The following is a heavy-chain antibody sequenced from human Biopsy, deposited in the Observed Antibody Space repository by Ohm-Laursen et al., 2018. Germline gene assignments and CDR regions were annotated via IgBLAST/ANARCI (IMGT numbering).Heavy chain of an antibody. J-gene: IGHJ6*02. CDR3: ARMTILVVPAALVYRHRRHLEGMDV. Sequence: TQTLPLTYPLSGLPANTRRKSVTWIRQPPGKALGWRGRPDWDEDKFFSSSLKTRLTISKDDFKGQVVLRMTDMEPVDTGTYYCARMTILVVPAALVYRHRRHLEGMDVWGPGTTVFVSS. D-gene: IGHD2-2*01. CDR2: PDWDEDK. V-gene: IGHV2-70*16. CDR1: GLPANTRRKS.